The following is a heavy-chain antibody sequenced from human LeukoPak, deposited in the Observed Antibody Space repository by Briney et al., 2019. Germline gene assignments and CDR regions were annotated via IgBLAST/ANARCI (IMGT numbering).Heavy chain of an antibody. D-gene: IGHD2-15*01. Sequence: GGSLRLPCVVSGFGFSTYRMHWVRHAPGKGLVWVSRISSDGYTTNYADSVRGRFTISRDNAKNTLYLEMNSLRAEDTAVYYCVVGGSPGYWGQGTLVTVSS. CDR3: VVGGSPGY. CDR2: ISSDGYTT. J-gene: IGHJ4*02. V-gene: IGHV3-74*01. CDR1: GFGFSTYR.